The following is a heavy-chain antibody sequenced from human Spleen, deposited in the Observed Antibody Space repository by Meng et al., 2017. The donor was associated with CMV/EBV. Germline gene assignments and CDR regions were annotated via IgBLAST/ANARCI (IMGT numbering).Heavy chain of an antibody. CDR1: GYTFTDHH. V-gene: IGHV1-69-2*01. CDR2: VDSENDEA. J-gene: IGHJ4*02. D-gene: IGHD4-23*01. Sequence: SCKVSGYTFTDHHMHWVQQAPGRGLEWMGLVDSENDEAVYAEKFQGRVTLTADTSADTAYMELASLRSEDTAVYYCATQGPEWELLLWGQGTLVTVSS. CDR3: ATQGPEWELLL.